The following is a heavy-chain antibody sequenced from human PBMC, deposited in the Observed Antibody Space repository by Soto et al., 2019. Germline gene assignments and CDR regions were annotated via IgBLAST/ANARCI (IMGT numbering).Heavy chain of an antibody. CDR3: ARDVGDIVVVVAAPPVHLQH. CDR1: GYTFTSYG. D-gene: IGHD2-15*01. CDR2: ISAYNGNT. Sequence: ASVKVSCKASGYTFTSYGISWVRQAPGQGLEWMGWISAYNGNTNYAQKLQGRVTMTTDTSTSTAYMELRSLRSDDTAVYYCARDVGDIVVVVAAPPVHLQHWGQGTLVTVSS. V-gene: IGHV1-18*01. J-gene: IGHJ1*01.